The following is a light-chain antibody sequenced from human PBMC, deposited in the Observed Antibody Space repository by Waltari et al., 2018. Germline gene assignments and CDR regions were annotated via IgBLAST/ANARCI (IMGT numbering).Light chain of an antibody. CDR1: QSISSY. CDR2: DAS. CDR3: QQSYSTLLT. J-gene: IGKJ4*01. Sequence: DIQMTQSPSSLSASVEDRVTITCRASQSISSYLNWYHQKPGKAPKLLIYDASSLQSGVPSMFSGSGSGTDFTLTISSLQPEDFATYYCQQSYSTLLTFGGGTKVEIK. V-gene: IGKV1-39*01.